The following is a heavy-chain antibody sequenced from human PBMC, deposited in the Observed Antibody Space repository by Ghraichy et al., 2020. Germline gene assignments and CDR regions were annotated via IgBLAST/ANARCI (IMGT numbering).Heavy chain of an antibody. V-gene: IGHV3-23*01. CDR2: ISGSGDST. D-gene: IGHD2-15*01. J-gene: IGHJ5*02. CDR3: AKGLQDPFYSTILQPGNWFDP. Sequence: GGSLRLSCVASGFSFSNYAMSWVRQSPEKGLEWVSAISGSGDSTLYADSVKGRFTISRDNSKNTVYLQMTSLRAEDTAVYSCAKGLQDPFYSTILQPGNWFDPWGQGTLVTVSS. CDR1: GFSFSNYA.